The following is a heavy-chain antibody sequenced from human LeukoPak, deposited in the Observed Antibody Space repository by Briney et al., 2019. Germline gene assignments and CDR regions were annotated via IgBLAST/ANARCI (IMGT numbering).Heavy chain of an antibody. V-gene: IGHV3-21*03. J-gene: IGHJ6*03. CDR2: ISSRSNYI. D-gene: IGHD3-3*01. CDR3: TTDQFYDFWSGYYNGLNYYMDV. Sequence: GGSLRLSCAASGFTFNTYSMNRVRQAPGKGLEWVASISSRSNYINYAESVKGRFTISRDNAQNSLYLQMNSLKTEDTAVYYCTTDQFYDFWSGYYNGLNYYMDVWGKGTTVTVSS. CDR1: GFTFNTYS.